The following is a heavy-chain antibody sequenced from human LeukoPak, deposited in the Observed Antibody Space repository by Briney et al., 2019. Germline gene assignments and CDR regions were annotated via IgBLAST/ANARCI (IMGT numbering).Heavy chain of an antibody. Sequence: GGSLRLSCAASGFTFSDYYMSWIRHAPGKGLEWVSYISSSSSYTNYADSVKGRFTMSRDKAKNSLYLQMNSLRAEDTAVYYCARALYGDYGGVDYWGQGTLVTVSS. D-gene: IGHD4-17*01. V-gene: IGHV3-11*06. J-gene: IGHJ4*02. CDR3: ARALYGDYGGVDY. CDR2: ISSSSSYT. CDR1: GFTFSDYY.